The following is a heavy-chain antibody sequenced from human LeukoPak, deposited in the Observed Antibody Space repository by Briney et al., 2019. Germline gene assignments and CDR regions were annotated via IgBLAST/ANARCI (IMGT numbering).Heavy chain of an antibody. CDR3: ARDKEGIAARPSVWFDP. D-gene: IGHD6-6*01. Sequence: ASVKVSCKASGYTFTSYDINWVRQATGQGLEWMGWISAYNGNTNYAQKLQGRVTMTTDTSTSTAYMELRSLRSDDTAVYYCARDKEGIAARPSVWFDPWGQGTLVTVSS. CDR1: GYTFTSYD. J-gene: IGHJ5*02. V-gene: IGHV1-18*01. CDR2: ISAYNGNT.